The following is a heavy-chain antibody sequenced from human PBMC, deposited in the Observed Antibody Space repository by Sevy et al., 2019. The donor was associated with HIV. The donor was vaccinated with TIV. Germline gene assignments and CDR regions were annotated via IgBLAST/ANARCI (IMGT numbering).Heavy chain of an antibody. CDR2: IKKDESEK. CDR1: GFSFSSYW. CDR3: ARGNSGSFDY. J-gene: IGHJ4*02. D-gene: IGHD3-22*01. Sequence: GGSLRLSCAASGFSFSSYWMHWVRQAPGKGLEWVANIKKDESEKYYAASVKGRFTISRDNAKNSVYLQMNSLRHEDTAIYYWARGNSGSFDYWGQGTLVTVSS. V-gene: IGHV3-7*03.